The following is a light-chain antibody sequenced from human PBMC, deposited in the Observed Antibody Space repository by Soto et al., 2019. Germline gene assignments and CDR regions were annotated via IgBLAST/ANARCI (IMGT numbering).Light chain of an antibody. CDR1: SSDVRGYNY. J-gene: IGLJ3*02. CDR3: SSYTSSSTRV. Sequence: QSALTQPASVSGSPGQSITISCTGTSSDVRGYNYVSWYQQHPGKAPKLMIYDVSNRPSGVSNRFSGSKSGNTASLTISGLQAEDEADYYCSSYTSSSTRVVGGGTKLAVL. V-gene: IGLV2-14*01. CDR2: DVS.